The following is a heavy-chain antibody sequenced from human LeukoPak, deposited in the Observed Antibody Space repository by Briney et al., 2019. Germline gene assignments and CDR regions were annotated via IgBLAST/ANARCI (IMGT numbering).Heavy chain of an antibody. V-gene: IGHV1-2*06. J-gene: IGHJ4*02. Sequence: ASVKVSCKASGYTFTGYYMHWVRQAPGLGLEWMGRINPNSGGTNYARKFQGRVTMTRDTSISTAYMELSRLRSDDTAVYYCARSEYSKDDYWGQGTLVTVSS. D-gene: IGHD4-11*01. CDR3: ARSEYSKDDY. CDR1: GYTFTGYY. CDR2: INPNSGGT.